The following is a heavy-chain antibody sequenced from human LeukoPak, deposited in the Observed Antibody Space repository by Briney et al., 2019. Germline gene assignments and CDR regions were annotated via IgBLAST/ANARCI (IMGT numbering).Heavy chain of an antibody. D-gene: IGHD4-17*01. CDR3: AREGLAYGHFDY. J-gene: IGHJ4*02. CDR2: IGTAGDT. Sequence: GGSLRLSCAASGFTFSSYDMHWVRQATGKGLEWVSAIGTAGDTYYPSSVKGRFTISRENAKNSLYLQMNSLRAGDTAVYYCAREGLAYGHFDYWGQGTLVTVSS. CDR1: GFTFSSYD. V-gene: IGHV3-13*01.